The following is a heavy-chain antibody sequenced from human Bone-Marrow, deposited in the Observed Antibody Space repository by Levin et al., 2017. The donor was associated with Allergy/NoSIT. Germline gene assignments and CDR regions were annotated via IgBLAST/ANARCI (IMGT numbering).Heavy chain of an antibody. CDR1: GFTFSDYS. CDR3: ARDPTQGGSLPDY. V-gene: IGHV3-30*04. D-gene: IGHD2-15*01. Sequence: SCAASGFTFSDYSMYWVRQAPGKGLEWVASISYDGSKKEYADSVRGRFTISRDNSKNTLYLQMNSLRGDDTAVYYCARDPTQGGSLPDYWGQGTLVTVSS. CDR2: ISYDGSKK. J-gene: IGHJ4*02.